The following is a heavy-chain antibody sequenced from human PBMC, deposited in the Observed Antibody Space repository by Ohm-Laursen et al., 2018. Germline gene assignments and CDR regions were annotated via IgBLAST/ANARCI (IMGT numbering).Heavy chain of an antibody. V-gene: IGHV3-9*01. D-gene: IGHD6-13*01. CDR1: GFTFGDYG. Sequence: SLRLSCTASGFTFGDYGLHWVRQAPGKGLEWVSSITWDSGSIGYADSVEGRFTVSRDNARNSLYLQMNSLRSEDTALYYCAKDSGGRTQQVAEKGIDLWGQGTLVTVSS. CDR2: ITWDSGSI. J-gene: IGHJ5*02. CDR3: AKDSGGRTQQVAEKGIDL.